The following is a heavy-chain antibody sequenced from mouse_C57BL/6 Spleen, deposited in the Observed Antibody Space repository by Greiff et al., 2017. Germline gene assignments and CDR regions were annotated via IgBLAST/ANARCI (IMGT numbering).Heavy chain of an antibody. D-gene: IGHD2-5*01. V-gene: IGHV1-64*01. CDR2: IHPNSGST. CDR1: GYTFTSYW. Sequence: VQLQQPGAELVKPGASVKLSCKASGYTFTSYWMHWVKQRPGQGLEWIGMIHPNSGSTNYNEKFKSKATLTVDKSSSTAYMQLSSLTSEDSAVYYCARRYSNYEGVFAYWGQGTLVTVSA. CDR3: ARRYSNYEGVFAY. J-gene: IGHJ3*01.